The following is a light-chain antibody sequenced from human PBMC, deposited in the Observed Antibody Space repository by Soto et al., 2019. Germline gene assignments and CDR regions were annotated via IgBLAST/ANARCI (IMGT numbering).Light chain of an antibody. Sequence: EIVLTQSPATLSLSPGERATLSCRASQSVSSSYLAWYQQKPGQAPRLLIYGASSRATGIPDRFSGSGSGTDFTLTISSLEPEDSAVYYCQQRHMWPITFGQGTRLEI. J-gene: IGKJ5*01. CDR1: QSVSSSY. CDR2: GAS. CDR3: QQRHMWPIT. V-gene: IGKV3D-20*02.